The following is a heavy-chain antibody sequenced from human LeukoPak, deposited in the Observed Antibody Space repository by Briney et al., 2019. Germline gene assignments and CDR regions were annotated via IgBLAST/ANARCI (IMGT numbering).Heavy chain of an antibody. CDR1: GGSISRGNYF. Sequence: SETLSLTCTVSGGSISRGNYFWGWIRQPPGKELEWIGSIYSGGGTHYNPSLNSRLTISADTSKNQFSLNLRSVTAADTAVYFCVRDGGNWGVDYWGQGTLVTVSS. CDR2: IYSGGGT. V-gene: IGHV4-39*07. D-gene: IGHD3-16*01. CDR3: VRDGGNWGVDY. J-gene: IGHJ4*02.